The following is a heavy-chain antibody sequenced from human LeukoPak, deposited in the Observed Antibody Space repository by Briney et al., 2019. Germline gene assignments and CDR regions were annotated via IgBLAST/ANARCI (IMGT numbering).Heavy chain of an antibody. V-gene: IGHV3-23*01. J-gene: IGHJ4*02. Sequence: GGSLRLSCAASGSTFSSYAMSWVHQAPGKGLEWVSAISGSGGSTYYADSVKGRFTISRDNSKNTLYLQMNSLRAEDTAVYYCAKTVVVAALFHDYWGQGTLVTVSS. CDR2: ISGSGGST. CDR3: AKTVVVAALFHDY. CDR1: GSTFSSYA. D-gene: IGHD2-15*01.